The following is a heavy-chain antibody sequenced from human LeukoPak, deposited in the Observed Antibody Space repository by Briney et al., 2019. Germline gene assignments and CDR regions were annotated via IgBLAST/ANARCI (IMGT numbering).Heavy chain of an antibody. CDR2: IHTSGST. D-gene: IGHD5-12*01. CDR1: GGSISSYY. Sequence: SETLSLTCTVSGGSISSYYWSWIRQPAGKGLEWIGRIHTSGSTNYNPSLKSRVTMSADTSKNQVSLKLSSVTAADTAVYYCGRDQDGDIVATIYYWGQGTLVTVSS. J-gene: IGHJ4*02. CDR3: GRDQDGDIVATIYY. V-gene: IGHV4-4*07.